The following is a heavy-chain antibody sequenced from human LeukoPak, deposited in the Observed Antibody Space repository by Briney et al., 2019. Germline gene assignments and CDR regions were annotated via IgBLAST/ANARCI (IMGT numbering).Heavy chain of an antibody. CDR1: GFTFSDYA. V-gene: IGHV3-23*01. J-gene: IGHJ3*02. D-gene: IGHD2-15*01. CDR3: AKSMGGWYAFDI. CDR2: VSGSGGST. Sequence: GGSLRLSCAASGFTFSDYAMHWVRQAPGKGLEWVSGVSGSGGSTYYADSVKGRFTISRDNSKNTVYLQMNTLRAEDTAVYHCAKSMGGWYAFDIWGQGTMVTVSS.